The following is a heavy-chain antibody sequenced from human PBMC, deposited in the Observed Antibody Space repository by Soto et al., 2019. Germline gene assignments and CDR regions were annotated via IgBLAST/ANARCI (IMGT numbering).Heavy chain of an antibody. D-gene: IGHD4-17*01. CDR3: ARHDYGDSFYWYFEL. V-gene: IGHV4-31*03. CDR1: GGSISSGGYY. J-gene: IGHJ2*01. Sequence: QVQLQESGPGLVKPSQTLSLTCTVSGGSISSGGYYWSWIRQHPGKGLEWIGYIYYSGSTHYNPSLKSRVTISVDPSKNQFSLKLSSVTAADTAVYYCARHDYGDSFYWYFELWGRGTLVTVSS. CDR2: IYYSGST.